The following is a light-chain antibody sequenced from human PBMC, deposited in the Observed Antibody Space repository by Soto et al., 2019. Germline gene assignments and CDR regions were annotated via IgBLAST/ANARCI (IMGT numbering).Light chain of an antibody. CDR2: DVS. Sequence: QSVLTQPRSVSGSPGQSVTISCTGTISDVGGYNYVSWYQQHPGKAPKGMIYDVSERPSGVPDRFSGSKSGNTASLTISGLQAEDEADYYCCSNAGSYEVFGGGTQLTVL. J-gene: IGLJ2*01. CDR3: CSNAGSYEV. CDR1: ISDVGGYNY. V-gene: IGLV2-11*01.